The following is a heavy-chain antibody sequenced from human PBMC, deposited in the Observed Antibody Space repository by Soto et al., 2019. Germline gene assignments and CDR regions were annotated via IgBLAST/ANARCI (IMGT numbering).Heavy chain of an antibody. D-gene: IGHD3-10*01. CDR2: INSDGSST. CDR3: ATITGRMDV. J-gene: IGHJ6*02. V-gene: IGHV3-74*01. CDR1: GFTFRSYW. Sequence: GGSLRLSCAASGFTFRSYWMHWVRQAPGKGLVWVSLINSDGSSTSYADSVKGRFTISRDNAKNTLYLQMNSLRAEDTAVYYYATITGRMDVWGQGTTVTVSS.